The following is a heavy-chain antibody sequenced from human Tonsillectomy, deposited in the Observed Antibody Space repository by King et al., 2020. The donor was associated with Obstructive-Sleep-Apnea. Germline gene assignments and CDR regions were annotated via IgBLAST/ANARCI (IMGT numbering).Heavy chain of an antibody. D-gene: IGHD4-17*01. CDR1: GFTFSSYW. V-gene: IGHV3-7*03. CDR3: ARVGGPYGDYGVFRFDP. J-gene: IGHJ5*02. Sequence: VQLVESGGGVVQPGGSLRLSCAASGFTFSSYWMGWVRQAPGKGLEWVANINEGGGERNDVESVKGRFTISRDNAKNSLFLQMNSLRAEDTAVDYCARVGGPYGDYGVFRFDPWGQETLVTVSS. CDR2: INEGGGER.